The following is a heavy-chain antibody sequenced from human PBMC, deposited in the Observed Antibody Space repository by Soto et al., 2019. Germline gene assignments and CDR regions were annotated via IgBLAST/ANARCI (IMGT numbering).Heavy chain of an antibody. Sequence: EVQLLESGGGLVQPGGSLRLSCAASGFTFNNYAMTWVRQAPGKGLAWVSAISGGGNTTSYAYSVKGRFTISRDGSKNTMYPQMSSLRAEDTALYYCAKGRGGSGSLTPRVDFWGQGTLVTVSS. CDR2: ISGGGNTT. D-gene: IGHD3-10*01. V-gene: IGHV3-23*01. CDR1: GFTFNNYA. J-gene: IGHJ4*02. CDR3: AKGRGGSGSLTPRVDF.